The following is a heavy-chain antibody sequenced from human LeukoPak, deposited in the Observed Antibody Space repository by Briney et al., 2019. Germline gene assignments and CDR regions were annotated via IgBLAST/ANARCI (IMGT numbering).Heavy chain of an antibody. CDR2: ISGYNGNT. CDR3: ARETRKRYYDEYFGMDV. D-gene: IGHD3-9*01. J-gene: IGHJ6*02. CDR1: GYTFSNYG. V-gene: IGHV1-18*01. Sequence: ASVKVSCTASGYTFSNYGISWVRQAPGQGLEWMGWISGYNGNTNYGQKVQGRVTMTTDTSTSTAYMELRSLRSDDTAVYYCARETRKRYYDEYFGMDVWGQGTTVTVSS.